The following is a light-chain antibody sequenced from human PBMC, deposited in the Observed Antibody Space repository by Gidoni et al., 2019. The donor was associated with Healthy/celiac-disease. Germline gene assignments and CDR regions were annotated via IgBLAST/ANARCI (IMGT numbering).Light chain of an antibody. CDR3: QSADSSGTYVV. J-gene: IGLJ2*01. CDR2: KDR. CDR1: ALPKQY. V-gene: IGLV3-25*03. Sequence: SYELTQLPSLSVPPGQTATITCSGDALPKQYAYWYQQKPGQAPVLVIYKDRERPSGIPERFSGSSSGTTVTLTISGGQAEDEADYYCQSADSSGTYVVFGGGTKLTVL.